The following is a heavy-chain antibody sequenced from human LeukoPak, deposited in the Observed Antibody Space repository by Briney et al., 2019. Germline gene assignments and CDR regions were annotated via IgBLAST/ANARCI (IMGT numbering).Heavy chain of an antibody. V-gene: IGHV4-59*11. CDR2: IYYRGST. D-gene: IGHD3-22*01. CDR3: ARGPFAAGDSSGYFDY. Sequence: NPSETLSLTCTVSGGSISSHYWSWIRQPPGKGLEWIGYIYYRGSTNYNPSLKSRVTISVDTSKNQFSLKLSSVTAADTAVYYCARGPFAAGDSSGYFDYWGQGTLVTVSS. J-gene: IGHJ4*02. CDR1: GGSISSHY.